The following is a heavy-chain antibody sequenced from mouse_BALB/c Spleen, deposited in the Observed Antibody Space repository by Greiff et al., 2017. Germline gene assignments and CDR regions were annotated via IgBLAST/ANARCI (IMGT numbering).Heavy chain of an antibody. V-gene: IGHV5-9-4*01. CDR1: GFTFSSYA. Sequence: EVHLVESGGGLVKPGGSLKLSCAASGFTFSSYAMSWVRQSPEKRLEWVAEISSGGSYTYYPDTVTGRFTISRDNAKNTLYLEMSSLRSEDTAMYYCARDDYDLYYAMDYWGQGTSVTVSS. D-gene: IGHD2-4*01. CDR2: ISSGGSYT. CDR3: ARDDYDLYYAMDY. J-gene: IGHJ4*01.